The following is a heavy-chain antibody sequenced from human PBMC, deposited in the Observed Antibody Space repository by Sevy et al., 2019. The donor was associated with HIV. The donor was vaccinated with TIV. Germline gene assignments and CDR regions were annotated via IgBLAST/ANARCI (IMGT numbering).Heavy chain of an antibody. V-gene: IGHV4-59*01. D-gene: IGHD1-26*01. CDR1: GGSISSYY. Sequence: SETLSLTCTVSGGSISSYYWNWIRQPPGKGLEWIGSIFYSASTNYNPSLKSRVTISINTSRNQYSLKLGTVTPADTAEYYCAVVGPTGSWGQGTLVTVSS. CDR3: AVVGPTGS. J-gene: IGHJ5*02. CDR2: IFYSAST.